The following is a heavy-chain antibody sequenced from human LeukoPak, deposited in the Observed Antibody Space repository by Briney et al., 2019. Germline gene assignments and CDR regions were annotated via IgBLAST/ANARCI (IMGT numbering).Heavy chain of an antibody. CDR1: GGTFSSYA. CDR2: ITPILGIA. D-gene: IGHD1-14*01. Sequence: SVKVSCKASGGTFSSYAISWVRQAPGQGLEWMGRITPILGIANYAQKFQGRVTITADKSTSTAYMELSSLRSEDTAVYYCARDNPSNPSDYWGQGTLVTVSS. J-gene: IGHJ4*02. V-gene: IGHV1-69*04. CDR3: ARDNPSNPSDY.